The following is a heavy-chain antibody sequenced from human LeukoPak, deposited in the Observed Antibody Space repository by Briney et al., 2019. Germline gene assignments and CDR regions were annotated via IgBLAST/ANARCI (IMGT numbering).Heavy chain of an antibody. CDR3: AKDGARTGVRYFDY. CDR2: TSASGSST. D-gene: IGHD7-27*01. Sequence: GGSQRLSCAASGFPFSSYAMSWGRKAPRKGLEWVSATSASGSSTYYADSVKGRFSISRDNSKNTLYLQMNSLRAEDTAVYYCAKDGARTGVRYFDYWGQGTLVTVSS. V-gene: IGHV3-23*01. J-gene: IGHJ4*02. CDR1: GFPFSSYA.